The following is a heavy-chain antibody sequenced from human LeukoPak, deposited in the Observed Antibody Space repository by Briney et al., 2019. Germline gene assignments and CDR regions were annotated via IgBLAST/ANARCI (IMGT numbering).Heavy chain of an antibody. CDR1: GYSISSGYY. J-gene: IGHJ2*01. CDR3: ARVPFWGGCYDHSAWYFDP. D-gene: IGHD3-16*01. CDR2: IYHSGST. V-gene: IGHV4-38-2*01. Sequence: SETLSLTCAVSGYSISSGYYWGWIRQPPGKGLEWIGSIYHSGSTYYNPSLKSRVTISVDTSKNQFSLKLSSVTAADTAVYYCARVPFWGGCYDHSAWYFDPWGRGTLVTGSS.